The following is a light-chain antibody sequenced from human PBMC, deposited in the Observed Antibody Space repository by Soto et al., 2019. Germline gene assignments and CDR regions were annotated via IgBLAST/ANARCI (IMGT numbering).Light chain of an antibody. J-gene: IGLJ3*02. CDR3: AAWDDTLRGPV. Sequence: QSVLTQPPSASGTPGQRVTISCFGSRSNIGSNTVNWYQQVPGTAPKLLIYSNDQRPSGVPDRFSGSKSGTSASLAISGLQSEDEAEYYCAAWDDTLRGPVFGGGTKLTVL. V-gene: IGLV1-44*01. CDR1: RSNIGSNT. CDR2: SND.